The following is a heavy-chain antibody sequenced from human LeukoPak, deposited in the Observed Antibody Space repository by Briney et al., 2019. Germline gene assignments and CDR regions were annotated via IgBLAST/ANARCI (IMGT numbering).Heavy chain of an antibody. CDR1: GGSFSGYY. J-gene: IGHJ4*02. CDR2: INHSGST. CDR3: AREGEIIVVVPAARARYFDY. D-gene: IGHD2-2*01. V-gene: IGHV4-34*01. Sequence: KPSETLSLTCAVYGGSFSGYYWSWIRQPPGKGLEWIGEINHSGSTNYNTSLKSRVTISVDTSKNQFSLKLSSVTAADTAVYYCAREGEIIVVVPAARARYFDYWGQGTLVTVSS.